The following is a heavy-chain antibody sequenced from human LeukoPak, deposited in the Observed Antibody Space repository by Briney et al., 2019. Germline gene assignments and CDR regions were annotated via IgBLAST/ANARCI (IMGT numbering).Heavy chain of an antibody. V-gene: IGHV4-39*01. D-gene: IGHD2-15*01. CDR2: IYYSGST. CDR3: ARLKVVGRGPPGY. CDR1: GGSISSSSYY. Sequence: SETLSLTCTVSGGSISSSSYYWGWIRQPPGKGLEWIGSIYYSGSTYYNPSLKSRVTISVDTSKNQFSLKLSSVTAADTAVYYCARLKVVGRGPPGYWGQGTLVTVSS. J-gene: IGHJ4*02.